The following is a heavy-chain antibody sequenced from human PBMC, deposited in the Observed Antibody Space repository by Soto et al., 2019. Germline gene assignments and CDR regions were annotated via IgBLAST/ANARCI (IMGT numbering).Heavy chain of an antibody. J-gene: IGHJ4*02. CDR2: IKSNTDSGTT. D-gene: IGHD6-13*01. CDR3: TAEIAAAGLFDY. V-gene: IGHV3-15*01. Sequence: GGSLRLSCAASGFTFSNDWMSWVRQAPGKGLEWVGRIKSNTDSGTTDYAATVKGIFTITRDDSKNTLHLQMNSLKTEDTAVYYCTAEIAAAGLFDYWGQGTLVTVSS. CDR1: GFTFSNDW.